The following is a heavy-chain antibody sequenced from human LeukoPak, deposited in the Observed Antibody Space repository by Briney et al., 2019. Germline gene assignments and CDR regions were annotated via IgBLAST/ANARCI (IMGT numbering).Heavy chain of an antibody. CDR2: INAGNGNT. Sequence: ASVKVSCKASGYTFTTYALHWVRQAPGQRLEWMGWINAGNGNTKYSQKFQARVTVTRDTSASIAYMELSSLRSEDTAVYYCARDPIGSRWPYYFDYWGQGTLVTVSS. J-gene: IGHJ4*02. D-gene: IGHD6-13*01. CDR1: GYTFTTYA. CDR3: ARDPIGSRWPYYFDY. V-gene: IGHV1-3*01.